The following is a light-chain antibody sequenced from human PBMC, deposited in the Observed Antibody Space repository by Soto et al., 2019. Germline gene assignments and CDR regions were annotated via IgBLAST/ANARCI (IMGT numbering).Light chain of an antibody. CDR1: QSISSW. J-gene: IGKJ1*01. CDR2: KAS. Sequence: DIQMTQSPSTLSASVGDRVTITCRASQSISSWLAWYQQKPGKAPKLLIYKASSLESGVPSRFSGSGSGTEFTLTISSLQHDDFAIYYCQQYNSYSTFGQGTKVEIE. CDR3: QQYNSYST. V-gene: IGKV1-5*03.